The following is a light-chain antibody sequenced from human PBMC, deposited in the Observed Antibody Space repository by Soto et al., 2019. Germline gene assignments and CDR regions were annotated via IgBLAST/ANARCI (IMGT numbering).Light chain of an antibody. V-gene: IGLV2-8*01. Sequence: QSALTQPPSASGSPGQAVTISCTGTSSDVGGYNHVYWYQQHPGKAPKLMIYEVTKRPSGVPDRFSGSKSGNTASLTVSGLQAEDEADYYCSSYADSNSYVFGTGTKVTVL. CDR3: SSYADSNSYV. CDR1: SSDVGGYNH. J-gene: IGLJ1*01. CDR2: EVT.